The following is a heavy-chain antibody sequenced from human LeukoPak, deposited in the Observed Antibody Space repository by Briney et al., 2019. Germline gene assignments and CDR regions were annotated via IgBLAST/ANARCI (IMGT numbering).Heavy chain of an antibody. CDR2: IKQEGSEK. J-gene: IGHJ5*02. Sequence: GGSLRLSCAASGFNFSRYWMRWVRQAPGKGGEGVANIKQEGSEKNYVDCVKGRFTITRDKAKNSQYQEMNSLRAEDTAVYYCARRIFVDSSGWYFDPWGQGTLVPVSS. CDR3: ARRIFVDSSGWYFDP. CDR1: GFNFSRYW. D-gene: IGHD6-19*01. V-gene: IGHV3-7*01.